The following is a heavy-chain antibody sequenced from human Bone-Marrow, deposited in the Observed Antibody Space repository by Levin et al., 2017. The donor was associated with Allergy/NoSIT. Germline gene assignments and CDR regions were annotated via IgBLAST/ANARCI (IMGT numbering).Heavy chain of an antibody. CDR2: ISSSSSTI. CDR1: GFTFSSYS. Sequence: WASVKVSCAASGFTFSSYSMNWVRQAPGKGLEWVSYISSSSSTIYYADSVKGRFTISRDNAKNSLYLQMNSLRDEDTAVYYCARVRRRVAAAGPNFDYWGQGTLVTVSS. CDR3: ARVRRRVAAAGPNFDY. D-gene: IGHD6-13*01. J-gene: IGHJ4*02. V-gene: IGHV3-48*02.